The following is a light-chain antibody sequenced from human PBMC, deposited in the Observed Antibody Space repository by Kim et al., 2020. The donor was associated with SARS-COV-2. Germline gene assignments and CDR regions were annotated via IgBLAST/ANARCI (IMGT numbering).Light chain of an antibody. Sequence: VSPGERVTLSCRASQSVAGKLAWFQQKPGQAPSLLIYGTSSRATGVPVRFSGSGSGTDFTLTISSLQSEDFAVYYCQQYNNWPRTFGPGTKVDIK. CDR1: QSVAGK. J-gene: IGKJ3*01. CDR2: GTS. CDR3: QQYNNWPRT. V-gene: IGKV3-15*01.